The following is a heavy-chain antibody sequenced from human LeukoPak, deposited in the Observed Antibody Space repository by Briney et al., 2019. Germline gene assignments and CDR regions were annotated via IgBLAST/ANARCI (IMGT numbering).Heavy chain of an antibody. CDR2: IRYDGSNK. Sequence: GGSLRLSCAASGFIFSSYGMHWVRQAPGKGLEWVAFIRYDGSNKYYADSVKGRFTISRDNSKNTLCLQMNSLRAEDTAVYYCAKDGYNYAEDAFDIWGQGTMVTVSS. V-gene: IGHV3-30*02. CDR3: AKDGYNYAEDAFDI. CDR1: GFIFSSYG. D-gene: IGHD5-24*01. J-gene: IGHJ3*02.